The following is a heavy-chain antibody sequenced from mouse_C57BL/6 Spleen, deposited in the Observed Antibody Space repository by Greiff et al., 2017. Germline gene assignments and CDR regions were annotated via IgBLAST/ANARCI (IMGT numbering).Heavy chain of an antibody. CDR3: ARSLITTVVAPPWFAY. J-gene: IGHJ3*01. V-gene: IGHV1-54*01. Sequence: VQLQQSGAELVRPGTSVKVSCKASGYAFTNYLIEWVKQRPGQGLEWIGVINPGSGGTNYNEKFKGKATLTADKSSSTAYMQLSSLTSEDSAVYFCARSLITTVVAPPWFAYWGQGTLVTVSA. D-gene: IGHD1-1*01. CDR2: INPGSGGT. CDR1: GYAFTNYL.